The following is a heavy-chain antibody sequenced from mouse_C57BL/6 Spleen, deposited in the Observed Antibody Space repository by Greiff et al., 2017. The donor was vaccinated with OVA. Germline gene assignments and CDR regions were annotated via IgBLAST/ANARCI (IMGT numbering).Heavy chain of an antibody. CDR3: ARYPSILYEAMDY. D-gene: IGHD1-3*01. V-gene: IGHV1-7*01. CDR1: GYTFTSYW. J-gene: IGHJ4*01. Sequence: VKLMESGAELAKPGASVKLSCKASGYTFTSYWMHWVKQRPGQGLEWIGYINPSSGYTKYNQKFKDKATLTADNSSSTAYMQLSSLTYEDSAVYYCARYPSILYEAMDYWGQGTSVTVSS. CDR2: INPSSGYT.